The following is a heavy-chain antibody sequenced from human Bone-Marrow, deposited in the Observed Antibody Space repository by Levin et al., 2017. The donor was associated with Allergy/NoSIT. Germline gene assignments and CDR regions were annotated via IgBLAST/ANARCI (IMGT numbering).Heavy chain of an antibody. D-gene: IGHD3-16*02. CDR2: ISAYNGNT. V-gene: IGHV1-18*01. CDR1: GYTFTSYG. CDR3: ARVSVVYDYVWGSYRLFDY. J-gene: IGHJ4*02. Sequence: GASVKVSCKASGYTFTSYGISWVRQAPGQGLEWMGWISAYNGNTNYAQKLQGRVTMTTDTSTSTAYMELRSLRSDDTAVYYCARVSVVYDYVWGSYRLFDYWGQGTLVTVSS.